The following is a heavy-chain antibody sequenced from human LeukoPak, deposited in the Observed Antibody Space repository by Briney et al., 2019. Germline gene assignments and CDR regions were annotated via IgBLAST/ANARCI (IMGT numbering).Heavy chain of an antibody. CDR3: AREDDYGDSLGAFDY. D-gene: IGHD4-17*01. J-gene: IGHJ4*02. CDR1: GFTFSAYG. CDR2: ISNDGSNK. Sequence: GGSLRLSCAASGFTFSAYGMHWVRQAPGKGLEWVAVISNDGSNKYYEDSVKGRFTISRDNSKSTMYLQMNSLRAEDTAVYYCAREDDYGDSLGAFDYWGQGTLVTVSS. V-gene: IGHV3-30*03.